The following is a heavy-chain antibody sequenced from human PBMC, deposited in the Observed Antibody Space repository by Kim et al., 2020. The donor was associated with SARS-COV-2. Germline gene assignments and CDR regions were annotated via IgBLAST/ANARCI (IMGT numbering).Heavy chain of an antibody. CDR1: GGSISSGGYY. CDR3: ARGQGLITMIVVVVGAFDY. Sequence: SETLSLTCTVSGGSISSGGYYWSWIRQHPGKGLEWIGYIYYSGSTYYNPSLKSRVTISVDTSKNQSFLKLSSVTAADTAVYYCARGQGLITMIVVVVGAFDYWGQGTLVTVSS. D-gene: IGHD3-22*01. CDR2: IYYSGST. J-gene: IGHJ4*02. V-gene: IGHV4-31*03.